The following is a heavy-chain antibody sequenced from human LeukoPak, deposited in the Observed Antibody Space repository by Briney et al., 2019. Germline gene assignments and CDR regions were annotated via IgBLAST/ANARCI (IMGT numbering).Heavy chain of an antibody. CDR3: AREYYYDSSGYLYYYYYYYMDV. V-gene: IGHV4-34*01. CDR1: GGSFSGYY. Sequence: KPSETLSLTCAVYGGSFSGYYWSWIRQPPGKGLEWIGEINHSGSTNYNPSLKSRVTISVDTSKNQFSLKLSSVTAADTAVYYCAREYYYDSSGYLYYYYYYYMDVWGKGTTVTISS. CDR2: INHSGST. D-gene: IGHD3-22*01. J-gene: IGHJ6*03.